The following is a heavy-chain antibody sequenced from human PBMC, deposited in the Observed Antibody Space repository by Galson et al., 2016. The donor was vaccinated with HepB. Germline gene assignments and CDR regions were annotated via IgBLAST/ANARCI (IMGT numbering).Heavy chain of an antibody. V-gene: IGHV5-10-1*01. CDR1: GYIFTNYW. D-gene: IGHD3-3*01. Sequence: QSGAEVKKPGESLRISCRGSGYIFTNYWITWVRQMPGKGLEWMGRIDPSDSYSDYSPSFQGHVTISVDKSISTAYLQWTSLTASDTAMYYCARHGDKYDFCSEYCPNYRNYWSQETLVTVSS. CDR2: IDPSDSYS. J-gene: IGHJ4*02. CDR3: ARHGDKYDFCSEYCPNYRNY.